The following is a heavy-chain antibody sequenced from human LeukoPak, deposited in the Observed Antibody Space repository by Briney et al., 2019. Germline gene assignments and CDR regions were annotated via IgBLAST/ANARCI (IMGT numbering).Heavy chain of an antibody. CDR1: GYTFTSYD. J-gene: IGHJ4*02. CDR3: TRGVGVAGDY. Sequence: GASVKVSCKTSGYTFTSYDINWVRQDTGQGLEWMGWVKPHSGDTAYAQKFQGRVTMTRDSATSTVYRELSGLRSEDSAVYYCTRGVGVAGDYWGQGTLVTVSS. V-gene: IGHV1-8*01. CDR2: VKPHSGDT. D-gene: IGHD3-3*01.